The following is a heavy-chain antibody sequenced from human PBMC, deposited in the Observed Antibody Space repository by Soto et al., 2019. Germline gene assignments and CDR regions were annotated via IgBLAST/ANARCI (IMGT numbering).Heavy chain of an antibody. D-gene: IGHD2-2*01. Sequence: GASVKVSCKASGYTFTSYGISWVRQAPGQGLEWMGWISAYNGNTNYAQKLQGRVTMTTDTSTSTAYMELRSLRSDDTAVYYCARSRDIVVVPAPMSNWLDPWGQGTLVTVSS. CDR2: ISAYNGNT. V-gene: IGHV1-18*01. CDR1: GYTFTSYG. CDR3: ARSRDIVVVPAPMSNWLDP. J-gene: IGHJ5*02.